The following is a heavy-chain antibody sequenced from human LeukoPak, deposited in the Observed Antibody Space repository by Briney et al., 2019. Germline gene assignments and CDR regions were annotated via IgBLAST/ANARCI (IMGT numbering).Heavy chain of an antibody. CDR1: GGSFSGYS. J-gene: IGHJ6*02. Sequence: KPSETLSLTCAVYGGSFSGYSWSWIRQPPGKGLEWIGEINHSESTNYNPSLKSRVTISVDTSKNQFSQKLSSVTAADTAVYYCARAPSHYGVDVWGQGTTVTVSS. V-gene: IGHV4-34*01. CDR2: INHSEST. CDR3: ARAPSHYGVDV.